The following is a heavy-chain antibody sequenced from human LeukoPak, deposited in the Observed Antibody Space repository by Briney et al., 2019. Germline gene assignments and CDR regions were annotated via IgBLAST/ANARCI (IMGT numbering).Heavy chain of an antibody. CDR3: ARLGGYGGAMDV. V-gene: IGHV4-39*07. Sequence: PSETLSLTCTVSGGSISSSSYYWGWIRQPPGKGLEWIGSIYYSGSTYYNPSLKSRVTISVDTSKNQFSLKLSSVTAADTAVYYCARLGGYGGAMDVWGQGTTVTVSS. D-gene: IGHD5-12*01. J-gene: IGHJ6*02. CDR2: IYYSGST. CDR1: GGSISSSSYY.